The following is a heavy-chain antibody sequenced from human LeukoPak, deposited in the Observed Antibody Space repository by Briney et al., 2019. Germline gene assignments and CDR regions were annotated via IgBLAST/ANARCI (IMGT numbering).Heavy chain of an antibody. CDR2: IYYSGST. Sequence: PSETLSLTCTVSGGSISSSSYYWGWIRQPPGKGLEWIGSIYYSGSTYYNPSLKSRVTISVDTSKNQFYLKLSSVTAADTAVYYCARRSSGWGSDYFDYWGQGTLVTVSS. J-gene: IGHJ4*02. CDR1: GGSISSSSYY. D-gene: IGHD6-19*01. CDR3: ARRSSGWGSDYFDY. V-gene: IGHV4-39*01.